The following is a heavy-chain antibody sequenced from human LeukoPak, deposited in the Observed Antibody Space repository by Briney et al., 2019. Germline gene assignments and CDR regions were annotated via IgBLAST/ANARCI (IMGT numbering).Heavy chain of an antibody. J-gene: IGHJ4*02. CDR1: GGSIVSHY. V-gene: IGHV4-4*07. Sequence: SETLSLTCTVSGGSIVSHYWNWIRQPAGRGLEWIGRFYASGTTNTSASLKSRVTMSVDTSKNQFSLKLSSVTAADTAVYYCAKDSSTWGNLAGHFDSWGQGTLVTASS. CDR2: FYASGTT. D-gene: IGHD6-13*01. CDR3: AKDSSTWGNLAGHFDS.